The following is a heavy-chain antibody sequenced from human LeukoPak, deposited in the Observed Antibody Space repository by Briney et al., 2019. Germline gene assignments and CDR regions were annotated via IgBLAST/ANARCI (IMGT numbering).Heavy chain of an antibody. J-gene: IGHJ5*02. D-gene: IGHD3-9*01. CDR3: ARDFTGYYPNWFDP. Sequence: ASVKVSCKASGYTFTGYYIHWVRQAPGQGLEWMGWINPNSGGTNYAQKFQGRVTMTRDTSISTAYMELSRLRSDDTAVYYCARDFTGYYPNWFDPWGQGTLVTVSS. V-gene: IGHV1-2*02. CDR1: GYTFTGYY. CDR2: INPNSGGT.